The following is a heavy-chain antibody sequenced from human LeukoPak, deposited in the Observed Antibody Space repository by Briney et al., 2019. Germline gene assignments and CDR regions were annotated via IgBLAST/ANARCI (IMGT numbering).Heavy chain of an antibody. V-gene: IGHV3-21*01. J-gene: IGHJ6*02. D-gene: IGHD2-21*01. CDR1: GFTFSSYS. Sequence: GGSLRLSCAASGFTFSSYSMDWVRQAPGKGLEWVSSISSSSSYIYYADSVKGRFTISRDNAKNSLYLQMNSLRAEDTAVYYCARDGHIADYGMDVWGQGTTVTVSS. CDR2: ISSSSSYI. CDR3: ARDGHIADYGMDV.